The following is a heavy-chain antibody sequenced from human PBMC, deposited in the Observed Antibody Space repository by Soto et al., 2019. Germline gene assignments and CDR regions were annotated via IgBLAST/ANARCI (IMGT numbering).Heavy chain of an antibody. CDR3: SVCSGGACHQNYGMDV. CDR1: GFTFSSCT. V-gene: IGHV3-21*01. D-gene: IGHD2-15*01. J-gene: IGHJ6*02. Sequence: EVHLVESGGGLVKPGGSLRLSCAVSGFTFSSCTMNWVRQAPGKGLEWVSSISPSTSHIYYADSVKGRFTISRDNAKNSLFLQLNSLRAEDTVLYYCSVCSGGACHQNYGMDVWGQGTTVTVSS. CDR2: ISPSTSHI.